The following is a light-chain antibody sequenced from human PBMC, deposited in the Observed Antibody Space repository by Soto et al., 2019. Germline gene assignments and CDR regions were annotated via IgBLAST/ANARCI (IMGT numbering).Light chain of an antibody. CDR2: AAS. J-gene: IGKJ1*01. V-gene: IGKV1-8*01. CDR3: QPQGT. Sequence: AIRMTQSPSSLSASTGDRVTITCRASQGISSYLAWYQQKPGKAPKLLIYAASTLQSGVPSRFSGSGSGTDFTLTISCLQSEDFATYYCQPQGTFGQGTKVEIK. CDR1: QGISSY.